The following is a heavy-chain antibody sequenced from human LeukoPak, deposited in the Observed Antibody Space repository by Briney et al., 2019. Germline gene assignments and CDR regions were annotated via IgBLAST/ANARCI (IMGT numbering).Heavy chain of an antibody. D-gene: IGHD6-19*01. CDR1: GGSISSSSYY. Sequence: SETLSLTCTVSGGSISSSSYYWGWIRQPPGKGLEWIGSIYYSGSTYYNPSLKSRVTISVDTSKNQFSLKLSSVTAADTAVYYCARGGNRRASGYSSGWYRINYGMDVWGQGTTVTASS. CDR3: ARGGNRRASGYSSGWYRINYGMDV. CDR2: IYYSGST. V-gene: IGHV4-39*07. J-gene: IGHJ6*02.